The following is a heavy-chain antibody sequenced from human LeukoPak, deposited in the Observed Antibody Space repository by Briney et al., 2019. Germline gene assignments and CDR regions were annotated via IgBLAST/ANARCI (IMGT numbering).Heavy chain of an antibody. Sequence: ASVKVSFKASGYTFTRYYMHWVRQAAGQGREWMGIINPSGDSTSYAQKVQGRVTMTRDTSTSTVYMEVSSLRSEDTAVYYCARARRLDTHRWCHPGGQRTLDSVSS. CDR1: GYTFTRYY. CDR2: INPSGDST. V-gene: IGHV1-46*01. J-gene: IGHJ5*02. D-gene: IGHD1-1*01. CDR3: ARARRLDTHRWCHP.